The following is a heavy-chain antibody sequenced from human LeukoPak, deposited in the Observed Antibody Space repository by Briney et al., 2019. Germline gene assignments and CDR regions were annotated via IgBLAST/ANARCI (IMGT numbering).Heavy chain of an antibody. V-gene: IGHV1-18*01. CDR1: GYTFTSYG. D-gene: IGHD3-22*01. CDR3: ARDSPYDSSGWYYFDY. CDR2: ISAYNGNT. Sequence: GASVKVSCKSSGYTFTSYGISWVRQAPGQGLEWMGWISAYNGNTNYAQKRQGRVTMTSDTSSSTAYMELRSLRSDDTAVYYCARDSPYDSSGWYYFDYWGQGTLVTVSS. J-gene: IGHJ4*02.